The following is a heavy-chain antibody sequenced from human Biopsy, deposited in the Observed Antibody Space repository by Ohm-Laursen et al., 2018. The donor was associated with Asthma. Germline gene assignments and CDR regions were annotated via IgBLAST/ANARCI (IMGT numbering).Heavy chain of an antibody. CDR1: GFSFSNFA. CDR2: ISKDASTQ. CDR3: VRDGTDDAFDI. D-gene: IGHD1-1*01. J-gene: IGHJ3*02. V-gene: IGHV3-30*01. Sequence: SLRLSCSASGFSFSNFAIHWVRQAPGKGLEWVGVISKDASTQDYADSVKGRFTMARDNSKNTLDLQMNSLREEDAAVYYCVRDGTDDAFDIWGQGTVVSVSS.